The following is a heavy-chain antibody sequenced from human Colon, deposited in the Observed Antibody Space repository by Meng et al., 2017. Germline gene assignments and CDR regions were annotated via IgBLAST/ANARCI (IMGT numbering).Heavy chain of an antibody. D-gene: IGHD5-12*01. Sequence: GGSLRLSCADSGFTFSSHWMHWVRQAPGKGLEWVSRISSDGSTTGYADSVKGRFTISRDNAKNTLYLHVNSLRGEDTAVYYCTRDFDSGYGLWGQGTQVTVSS. CDR2: ISSDGSTT. CDR1: GFTFSSHW. J-gene: IGHJ4*02. CDR3: TRDFDSGYGL. V-gene: IGHV3-74*01.